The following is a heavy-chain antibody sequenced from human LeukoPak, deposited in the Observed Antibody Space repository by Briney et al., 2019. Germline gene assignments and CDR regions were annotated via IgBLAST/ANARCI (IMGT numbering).Heavy chain of an antibody. Sequence: SETLSLTCTVSGGSISSSSYYWGWIRQPPGKGLEWIGSIYYSGSTYYNPSLKSRVTISVDTSKNQFSLKLSSVTAADTAVYYCATTSITMIVVDPPDAFDIWGQGTMVTVSS. CDR2: IYYSGST. CDR1: GGSISSSSYY. CDR3: ATTSITMIVVDPPDAFDI. D-gene: IGHD3-22*01. V-gene: IGHV4-39*07. J-gene: IGHJ3*02.